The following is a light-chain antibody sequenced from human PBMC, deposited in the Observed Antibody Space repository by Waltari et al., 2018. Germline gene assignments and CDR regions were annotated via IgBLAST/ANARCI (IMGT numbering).Light chain of an antibody. CDR2: AAS. Sequence: DIQMTQSPSSLSASVGDRVTTTCRASQGISNYVAWFQQKPGKAPKSLIYAASSLQNGVPSKFSGSGSGTAFTLTVNSLQPEDFATYFCLQYYNYPYTFGQGTTLEIK. CDR1: QGISNY. J-gene: IGKJ2*01. V-gene: IGKV1-16*02. CDR3: LQYYNYPYT.